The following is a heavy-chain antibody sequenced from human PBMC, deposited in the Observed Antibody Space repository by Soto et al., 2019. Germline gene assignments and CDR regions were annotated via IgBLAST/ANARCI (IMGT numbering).Heavy chain of an antibody. CDR2: ISWNSGSI. CDR1: GFTFDDYA. V-gene: IGHV3-9*01. J-gene: IGHJ4*02. D-gene: IGHD4-17*01. Sequence: GGSLRLSCAASGFTFDDYAMHWVRQAPGKGLEWVSGISWNSGSIGYADSVKGRFTISRDNAKNSLYLQMNSLRAEDTALYYCAKDQTWAEGDYNTIFDYWGQGTLVTVSS. CDR3: AKDQTWAEGDYNTIFDY.